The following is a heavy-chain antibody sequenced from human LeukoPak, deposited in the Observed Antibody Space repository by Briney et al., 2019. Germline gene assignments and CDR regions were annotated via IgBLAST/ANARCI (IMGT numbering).Heavy chain of an antibody. J-gene: IGHJ4*02. CDR2: ISSSSSYI. D-gene: IGHD1-26*01. CDR1: GFTFSSYS. Sequence: GGSLRLSCAASGFTFSSYSMNWVRQAPGKGLEWVPSISSSSSYIYYADSVKGRFTISRDNAKNSLYLQMNSLRAEDTAVYYCARDEGSVGIVGAKYYFDYWGQGTLVTVSS. V-gene: IGHV3-21*01. CDR3: ARDEGSVGIVGAKYYFDY.